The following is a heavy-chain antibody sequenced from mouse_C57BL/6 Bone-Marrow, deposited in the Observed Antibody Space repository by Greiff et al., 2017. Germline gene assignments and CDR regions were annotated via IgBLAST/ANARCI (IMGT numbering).Heavy chain of an antibody. D-gene: IGHD1-2*01. CDR1: GYTFTDYY. CDR3: ARGVLRR. V-gene: IGHV1-26*01. J-gene: IGHJ2*01. Sequence: EVQLQQSGPELVKPGASVKISCKASGYTFTDYYMNWVKPSHGKSLEWIGDINPNNGGTSYNQKFKGKATLTVDQSSSTAYMELRSLTSGDSAVYYCARGVLRRWGQGTTLTVSS. CDR2: INPNNGGT.